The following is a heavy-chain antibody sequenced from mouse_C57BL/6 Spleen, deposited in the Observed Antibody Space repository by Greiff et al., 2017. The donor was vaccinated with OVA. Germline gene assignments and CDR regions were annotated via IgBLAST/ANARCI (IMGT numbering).Heavy chain of an antibody. CDR1: GYTFTSYW. V-gene: IGHV1-55*01. D-gene: IGHD2-4*01. J-gene: IGHJ4*01. Sequence: VQLQQPGAELVKPGASVKMSCKASGYTFTSYWITWVKQRPGQGLEWIGDLYPGSGSTNYNEKFKSKATLTVDTSSSTASMQLSSLTSEDSAVYYCARSNYGYAMDYWGQGTSVTVSS. CDR3: ARSNYGYAMDY. CDR2: LYPGSGST.